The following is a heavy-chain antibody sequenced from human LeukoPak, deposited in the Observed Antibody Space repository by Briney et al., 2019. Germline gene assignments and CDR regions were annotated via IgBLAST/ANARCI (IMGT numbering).Heavy chain of an antibody. CDR1: GYSISSGYY. J-gene: IGHJ4*02. D-gene: IGHD1-26*01. CDR2: IYYSGST. V-gene: IGHV4-38-2*01. Sequence: SETLSLTCVVSGYSISSGYYWGWSRQPPGKGLEWIGNIYYSGSTYYNPSLQSRVTMSVDTSKNQFSLKLSSVTAADTAVYYCARVSGSYEPFDSWGQGTLVIVSS. CDR3: ARVSGSYEPFDS.